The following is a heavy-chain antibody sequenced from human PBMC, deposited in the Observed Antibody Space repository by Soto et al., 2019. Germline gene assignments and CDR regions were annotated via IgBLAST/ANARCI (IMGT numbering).Heavy chain of an antibody. CDR2: INHSGST. Sequence: SETLSLTCAVYGGSFSGYYWSWIRQPPGKGLEWIGEINHSGSTNYNPSLKSRVTISVDTSKNQFSLKLSSVTAADTAVYYCARHVTGTEYYFDYWGQGTRVTVAS. J-gene: IGHJ4*02. D-gene: IGHD1-20*01. CDR1: GGSFSGYY. V-gene: IGHV4-34*01. CDR3: ARHVTGTEYYFDY.